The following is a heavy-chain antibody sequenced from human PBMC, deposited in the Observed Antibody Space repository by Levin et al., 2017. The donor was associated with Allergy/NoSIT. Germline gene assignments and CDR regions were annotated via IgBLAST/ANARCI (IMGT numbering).Heavy chain of an antibody. Sequence: SETLSLTCTVSGGSISSGGYYWSWIRQHPGKGLEWIGYIYYSGSTYYNPSLKSRVTISVDTSKNQFSLKLSSVTAADTAVYYCARGLLPSRYFDRNRKANWFDPWGQGTLVTVSS. CDR1: GGSISSGGYY. D-gene: IGHD3-9*01. CDR2: IYYSGST. CDR3: ARGLLPSRYFDRNRKANWFDP. V-gene: IGHV4-31*03. J-gene: IGHJ5*02.